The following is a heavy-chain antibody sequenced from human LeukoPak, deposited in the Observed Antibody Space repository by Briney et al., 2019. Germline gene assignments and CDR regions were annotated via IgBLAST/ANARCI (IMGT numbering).Heavy chain of an antibody. CDR3: VRDDSSGPQVD. CDR1: GYTFSNYY. J-gene: IGHJ4*02. V-gene: IGHV1-46*01. D-gene: IGHD3-22*01. CDR2: INPSGGST. Sequence: GASVKVSCKASGYTFSNYYMHWVRQAPGQGLEWMGIINPSGGSTNYAQKFQGRVTMTRDTSTSTVYMDLSSLRSEDTADYYCVRDDSSGPQVDWGQGTLVTVSS.